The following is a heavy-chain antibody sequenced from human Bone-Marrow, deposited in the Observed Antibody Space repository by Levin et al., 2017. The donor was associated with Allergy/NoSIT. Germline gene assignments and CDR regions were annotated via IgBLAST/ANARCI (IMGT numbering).Heavy chain of an antibody. CDR2: INPNSGGT. J-gene: IGHJ6*02. V-gene: IGHV1-2*06. D-gene: IGHD2-15*01. Sequence: ASVKVSCKASGYTFTGYYMHWVRQAPGQGLEWMGRINPNSGGTNYVQKFQGRVTMTRDTSISTAYMELSRLRSDDTAVYYCARCGHCSGGSCYGYYYYGMDVWGQGTTVTVSS. CDR3: ARCGHCSGGSCYGYYYYGMDV. CDR1: GYTFTGYY.